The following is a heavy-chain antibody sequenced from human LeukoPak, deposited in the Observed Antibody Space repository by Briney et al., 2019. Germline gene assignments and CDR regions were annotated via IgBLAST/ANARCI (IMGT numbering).Heavy chain of an antibody. CDR2: INPSGGST. J-gene: IGHJ4*02. CDR1: GYTFTSYY. V-gene: IGHV1-46*01. Sequence: GASVKVSCKASGYTFTSYYMHWVRQAPGQGLEWMGIINPSGGSTSYAQKLQGGVTMTTDTSTSTAYMELRSLRSDDTAVYYCARGGYYDSSGYPYQGYFDYWGQGTLVTVSS. D-gene: IGHD3-22*01. CDR3: ARGGYYDSSGYPYQGYFDY.